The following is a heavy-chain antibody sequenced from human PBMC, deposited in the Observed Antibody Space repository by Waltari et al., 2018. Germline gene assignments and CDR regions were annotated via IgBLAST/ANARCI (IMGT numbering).Heavy chain of an antibody. Sequence: QVQLQESGPGLVQPSQTLSLTCTVSGGSIRRGGSYWSWIRQHPGKGLEWIGYIYYSGSTYYNPSLKSRVTISVDTSKNQFSLKLSSVTAADTAVYYCARDFMGVSWFDPWGQGTLVTVSS. D-gene: IGHD3-16*01. CDR3: ARDFMGVSWFDP. J-gene: IGHJ5*02. CDR2: IYYSGST. CDR1: GGSIRRGGSY. V-gene: IGHV4-31*03.